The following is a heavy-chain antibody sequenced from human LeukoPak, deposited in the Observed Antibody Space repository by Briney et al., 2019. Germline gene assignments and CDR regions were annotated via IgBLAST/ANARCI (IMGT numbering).Heavy chain of an antibody. CDR2: ISAYNGNT. V-gene: IGHV1-18*01. D-gene: IGHD6-25*01. J-gene: IGHJ3*02. Sequence: GASVKVSCKASGYTFTSYGISWVRQAPGQGLEWMGWISAYNGNTNYAQKLQGRVTMTTDTSTSTAYTELRSLRSDDTAVYYCARDSYGAAHQEDAFDIWGQGTMVTVSS. CDR1: GYTFTSYG. CDR3: ARDSYGAAHQEDAFDI.